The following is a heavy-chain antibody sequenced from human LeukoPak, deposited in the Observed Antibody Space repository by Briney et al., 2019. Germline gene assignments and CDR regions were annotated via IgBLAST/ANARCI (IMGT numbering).Heavy chain of an antibody. CDR1: GGSFSGYY. J-gene: IGHJ6*02. V-gene: IGHV4-34*01. D-gene: IGHD6-19*01. CDR2: INHSGST. Sequence: SETLSLTCAVYGGSFSGYYWSWIRQPPGKGLEWIGEINHSGSTNYNPSLKSRVTISVDTSKNQFSLKLGSVTAADTAVYYCARGRIAVAGRGAYYYYGMDVWGQGTTVTVSS. CDR3: ARGRIAVAGRGAYYYYGMDV.